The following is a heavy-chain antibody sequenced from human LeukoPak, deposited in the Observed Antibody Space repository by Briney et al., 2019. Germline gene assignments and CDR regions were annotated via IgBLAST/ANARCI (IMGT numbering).Heavy chain of an antibody. CDR3: AKNKGYSWFNDY. J-gene: IGHJ4*02. CDR2: IRGSGEST. CDR1: EITFTTSA. V-gene: IGHV3-23*01. Sequence: GGSLRFSGAAPEITFTTSAMRWGRQSPGKGLDWVSAIRGSGESTYSGDSVEGRFTISRDNSKNTLYMEMNRLRAEETAVYYCAKNKGYSWFNDYWGQGTLVTVSS. D-gene: IGHD6-13*01.